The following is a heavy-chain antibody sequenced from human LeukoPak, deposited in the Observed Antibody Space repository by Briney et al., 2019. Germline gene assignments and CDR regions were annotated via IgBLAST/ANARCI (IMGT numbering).Heavy chain of an antibody. V-gene: IGHV4-4*07. J-gene: IGHJ5*02. CDR3: ARFRGYDFWSGYPNQNWFDP. Sequence: SETLSLTCTVSGGSISSYYWSWIRQPAGKGLEWIGRIYTSGSTNYNPSLKSRVTISVDTSKNQFSLKLSSVTAADTAVYYCARFRGYDFWSGYPNQNWFDPWGQGTLVTVSS. CDR1: GGSISSYY. D-gene: IGHD3-3*01. CDR2: IYTSGST.